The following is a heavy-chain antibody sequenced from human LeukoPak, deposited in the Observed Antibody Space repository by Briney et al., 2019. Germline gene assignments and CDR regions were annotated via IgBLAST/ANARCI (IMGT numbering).Heavy chain of an antibody. V-gene: IGHV7-4-1*02. Sequence: GASVKVSCKASGYTFTSYVMNWVRQAPGQGLEWMGRINTDTGNPTYAQGFTGRYVFSFDTSVSTAYLQISGLTAEDTAVYYCARDPLPYYYGSGNYYPDYWGQGTLVTVSS. D-gene: IGHD3-10*01. CDR3: ARDPLPYYYGSGNYYPDY. J-gene: IGHJ4*02. CDR2: INTDTGNP. CDR1: GYTFTSYV.